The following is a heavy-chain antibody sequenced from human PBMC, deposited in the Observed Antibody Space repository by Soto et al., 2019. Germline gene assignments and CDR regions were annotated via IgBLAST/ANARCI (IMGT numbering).Heavy chain of an antibody. CDR2: IGTAGDT. CDR1: GFTFSSYD. CDR3: ARAEGLWFGDPSGMDV. D-gene: IGHD3-10*01. Sequence: EVQLVESGGGLVQPGGSLRLSCAASGFTFSSYDMHWVRQATGKGLEWVSAIGTAGDTYYPGSVKGRFTISRENAKNSLYLQMNSLRAGDTAVYYCARAEGLWFGDPSGMDVWGQGTTVTVSS. J-gene: IGHJ6*02. V-gene: IGHV3-13*01.